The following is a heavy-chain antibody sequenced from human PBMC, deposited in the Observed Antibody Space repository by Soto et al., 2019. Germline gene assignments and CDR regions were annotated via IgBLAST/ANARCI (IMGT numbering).Heavy chain of an antibody. D-gene: IGHD4-17*01. Sequence: GESLKISCRGSGYSFTSYWIGWVRQMPGKGLEWMGIIYPGDSDTRYSPSFQGQVTISADKSISTAYLQWSSLKASDTAMYYCARTNDYGDSRGAFDIWGQGTMVTVSS. V-gene: IGHV5-51*01. CDR2: IYPGDSDT. J-gene: IGHJ3*02. CDR1: GYSFTSYW. CDR3: ARTNDYGDSRGAFDI.